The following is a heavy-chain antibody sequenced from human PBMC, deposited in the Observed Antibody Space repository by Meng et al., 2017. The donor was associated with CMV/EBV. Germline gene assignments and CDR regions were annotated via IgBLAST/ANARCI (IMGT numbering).Heavy chain of an antibody. CDR2: IYYSGST. J-gene: IGHJ5*02. V-gene: IGHV4-59*12. CDR1: GDSISSYY. CDR3: ARAHEANWFDP. Sequence: SETLSLTCTVSGDSISSYYWSWIRQPPGKGLEWIGYIYYSGSTNYNPSLKSRVTISVDTSKNQFSLKLSSVTAADTAVYYCARAHEANWFDPWGQGTLVTVSS.